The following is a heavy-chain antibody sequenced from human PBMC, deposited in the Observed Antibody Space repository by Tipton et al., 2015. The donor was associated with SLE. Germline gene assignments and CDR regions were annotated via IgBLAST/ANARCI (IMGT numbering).Heavy chain of an antibody. D-gene: IGHD3-16*01. J-gene: IGHJ4*02. CDR1: GGSISSYY. CDR2: IYYSGIT. V-gene: IGHV4-59*12. CDR3: ARAGDRDAFDI. Sequence: TLSLTCTVSGGSISSYYWSWIRQPPGKGLEWIGYIYYSGITNYNPSLKSRVTISVDTSKNQFSLKLSSVTAADTAVYYCARAGDRDAFDIWGQGTLVTVSS.